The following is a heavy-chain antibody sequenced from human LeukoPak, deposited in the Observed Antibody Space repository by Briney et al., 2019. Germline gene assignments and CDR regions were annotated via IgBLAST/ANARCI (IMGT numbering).Heavy chain of an antibody. CDR1: GGSFSNYY. J-gene: IGHJ5*02. CDR2: INQSGST. D-gene: IGHD1-26*01. Sequence: PSETLSLTCAVYGGSFSNYYWSWIRQSPGKGLEWIGEINQSGSTNYNPSLKSRVTISLDASKHQFSLKVTSVTAADTAVYYCAREYPKGGSYRFDPWGQGTLVTVSS. V-gene: IGHV4-34*01. CDR3: AREYPKGGSYRFDP.